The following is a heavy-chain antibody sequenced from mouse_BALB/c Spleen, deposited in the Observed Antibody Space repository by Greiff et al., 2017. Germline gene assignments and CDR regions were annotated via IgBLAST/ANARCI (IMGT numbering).Heavy chain of an antibody. D-gene: IGHD2-1*01. CDR2: INPDSSTI. CDR3: ARSYGNYGLSWFAY. CDR1: GFDFSRYW. Sequence: EVKLMESGGGLVQPGGSLKLSCAASGFDFSRYWMSWVRQAPGKGLEWIGEINPDSSTINYTPSLKDKFIISRDNAKNTLYLQMSKVRSEDTALYYCARSYGNYGLSWFAYWGQGTLVTVSA. V-gene: IGHV4-1*02. J-gene: IGHJ3*01.